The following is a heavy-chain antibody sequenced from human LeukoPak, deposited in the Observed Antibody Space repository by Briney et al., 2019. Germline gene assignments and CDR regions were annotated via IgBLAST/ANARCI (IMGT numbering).Heavy chain of an antibody. CDR3: VKDPSYGRSWYYYMGV. J-gene: IGHJ6*03. Sequence: PGGSLRLSCAASEFTFVRYAMNWVRQAPGKGLEWVSYISSSSFKIGYADSVKGRFTISRDNSKNSLYLQMDSLRVEDTAVYYCVKDPSYGRSWYYYMGVWGKGTTVTVSS. D-gene: IGHD3-10*01. CDR2: ISSSSFKI. CDR1: EFTFVRYA. V-gene: IGHV3-48*04.